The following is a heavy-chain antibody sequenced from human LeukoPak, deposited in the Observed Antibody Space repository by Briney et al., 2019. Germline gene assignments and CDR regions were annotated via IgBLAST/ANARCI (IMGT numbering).Heavy chain of an antibody. J-gene: IGHJ5*02. D-gene: IGHD2-2*01. Sequence: GASVKVSCKASGYTFTSYDINWMRQATGQGLEWMGWMNPNSGNTGYAQKFQGRVTITRNTSISTAYMELSSLTSEDTAVYYCARTIVVVPAAKIWFDPWXXXTXVXXSS. CDR2: MNPNSGNT. CDR1: GYTFTSYD. V-gene: IGHV1-8*03. CDR3: ARTIVVVPAAKIWFDP.